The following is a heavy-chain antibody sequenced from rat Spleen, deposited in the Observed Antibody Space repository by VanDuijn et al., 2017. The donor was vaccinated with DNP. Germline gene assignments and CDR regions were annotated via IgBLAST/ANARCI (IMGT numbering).Heavy chain of an antibody. CDR2: ISYDGSST. Sequence: EVQLVESGGGLVQPGRSMKLSCAASGFTFSNYDMAWVRQAPKKGPEWVATISYDGSSTYYRDSVKGRFTISRDNAKSTLYLQMDSLRSEDTATYYCTREGTGTGYFDYWGQGVMVTVSS. J-gene: IGHJ2*01. CDR1: GFTFSNYD. CDR3: TREGTGTGYFDY. D-gene: IGHD5-1*01. V-gene: IGHV5-7*01.